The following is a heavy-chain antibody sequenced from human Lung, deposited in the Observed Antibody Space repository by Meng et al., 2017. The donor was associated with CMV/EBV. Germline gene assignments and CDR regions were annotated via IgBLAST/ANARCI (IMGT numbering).Heavy chain of an antibody. CDR1: GGSISSSSYY. Sequence: SXTXSLXXTVSGGSISSSSYYWGWIRQPPGKGLEWIGSIYYSGSTYYNPSLKSRVTISVDTSKNQFSLKLSSVTAADTAVYYCARDQVRAAAGIWEPDHAFDIWXQGTMVTVSS. CDR3: ARDQVRAAAGIWEPDHAFDI. CDR2: IYYSGST. D-gene: IGHD6-13*01. J-gene: IGHJ3*02. V-gene: IGHV4-39*07.